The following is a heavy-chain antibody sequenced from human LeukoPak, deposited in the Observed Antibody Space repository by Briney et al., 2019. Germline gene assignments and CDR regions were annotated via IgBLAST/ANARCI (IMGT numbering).Heavy chain of an antibody. CDR1: GFSLSTSGMR. D-gene: IGHD3-16*01. Sequence: KESGPALVKPTQTLTLTCSFSGFSLSTSGMRVTWIRQPPGKALEWLARIDWDDDKFYSTSPKTRLTISKDTSKNQVVLTMTNMDPVDTATYYCARIPPGGSYAHDYWGQGTLVTVSS. V-gene: IGHV2-70*04. CDR2: IDWDDDK. CDR3: ARIPPGGSYAHDY. J-gene: IGHJ4*02.